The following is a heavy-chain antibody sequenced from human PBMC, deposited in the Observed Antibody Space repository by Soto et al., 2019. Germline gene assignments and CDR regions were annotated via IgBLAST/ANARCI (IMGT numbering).Heavy chain of an antibody. V-gene: IGHV3-23*01. J-gene: IGHJ4*02. Sequence: EVQLLDSGGGLVQPGGSLRVSCAASGFTFSTYAMSWVRQAPGKGLEWVSTISDSGGSTYYADSVKGRFTISRDNSKNTQYLQMNSLRAEDTAVYYCAKRQLKFSGSYFDFWGQGTLVTVSS. CDR3: AKRQLKFSGSYFDF. CDR2: ISDSGGST. CDR1: GFTFSTYA. D-gene: IGHD1-26*01.